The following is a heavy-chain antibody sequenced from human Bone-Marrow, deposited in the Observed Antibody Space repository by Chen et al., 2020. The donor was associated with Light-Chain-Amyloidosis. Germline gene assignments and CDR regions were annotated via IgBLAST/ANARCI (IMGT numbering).Heavy chain of an antibody. CDR3: AGGGGSSGGPFAFNI. V-gene: IGHV1-2*02. CDR2: INPNSGGT. Sequence: QVQLVQSGAEMKKPGASVKVSCKSSEYTFTAYYLNWVRQAPGQGLEWLGWINPNSGGTNYARKVRGRGTMTRDTSDSTAYVEGGGLRCDETAIYCCAGGGGSSGGPFAFNIWGQGTVVTVSS. J-gene: IGHJ3*02. D-gene: IGHD2-15*01. CDR1: EYTFTAYY.